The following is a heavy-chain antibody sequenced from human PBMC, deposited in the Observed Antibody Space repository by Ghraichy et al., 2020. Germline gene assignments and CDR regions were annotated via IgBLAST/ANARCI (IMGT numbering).Heavy chain of an antibody. CDR3: ARGGDGSYYYDSSGYYYAKEYYYGMDV. D-gene: IGHD3-22*01. CDR1: GYTFTGYY. Sequence: ASVKVSCKASGYTFTGYYMHWVRQAPGQGLEWMGWINPNSGGTNYAQKFQGWVTMTRDTSISTAYMELSRLRSDDTAVYYCARGGDGSYYYDSSGYYYAKEYYYGMDVWGQGTTVTVSS. CDR2: INPNSGGT. V-gene: IGHV1-2*04. J-gene: IGHJ6*02.